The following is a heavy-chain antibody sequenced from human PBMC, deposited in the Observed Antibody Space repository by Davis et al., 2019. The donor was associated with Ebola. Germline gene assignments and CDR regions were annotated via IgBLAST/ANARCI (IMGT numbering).Heavy chain of an antibody. D-gene: IGHD5-18*01. CDR2: ISSSGSTI. CDR3: ARDMNTAMVLYDYGLDV. V-gene: IGHV3-11*04. J-gene: IGHJ6*04. Sequence: GESLKISCAASGFTFSDYYMSWIRQAPGKGLEWVSYISSSGSTIYYADSVKGRFTISRDNAKNSLYLQMNSLRAEDTAVYYCARDMNTAMVLYDYGLDVWGKGTTVTVSS. CDR1: GFTFSDYY.